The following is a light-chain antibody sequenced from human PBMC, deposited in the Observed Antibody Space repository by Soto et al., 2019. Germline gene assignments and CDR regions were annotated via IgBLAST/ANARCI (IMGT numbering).Light chain of an antibody. V-gene: IGLV2-23*01. CDR1: SNDVGGYNL. J-gene: IGLJ1*01. Sequence: LTQPASVSVSPGQSIIISCSGSSNDVGGYNLVSWYQHHPDKAPKVIIYEGTKRPPGLSTRFSGSKSGNTASLTISGLQAEEEADYYCCSYAGGRNYVFGSGTNVTAL. CDR3: CSYAGGRNYV. CDR2: EGT.